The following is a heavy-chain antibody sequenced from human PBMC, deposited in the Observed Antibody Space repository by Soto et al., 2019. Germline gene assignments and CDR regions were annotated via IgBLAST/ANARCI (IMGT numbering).Heavy chain of an antibody. CDR3: ARDRDPLGFDP. CDR2: IYYSGST. V-gene: IGHV4-59*01. J-gene: IGHJ5*02. D-gene: IGHD3-10*01. CDR1: GGSISSYY. Sequence: QVQLQESGPGLVKPSETLSLTCTVSGGSISSYYWSWIRQPPGKGLEWIGYIYYSGSTNYNPSLKSRVTISVDTSKNQFSLKLSSVTAADTAVYYCARDRDPLGFDPWGQGTLVTVSS.